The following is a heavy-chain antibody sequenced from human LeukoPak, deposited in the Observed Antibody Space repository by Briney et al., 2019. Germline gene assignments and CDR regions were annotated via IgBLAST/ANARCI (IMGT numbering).Heavy chain of an antibody. V-gene: IGHV1-69*05. D-gene: IGHD5-18*01. J-gene: IGHJ4*02. CDR2: IIPIFGTA. CDR1: GGTFSSYA. Sequence: SVKVSCKASGGTFSSYAISWVRQAPGQGLEWMGRIIPIFGTANYAQTFQGRVTITTDESTSTASMELSSLRSEDTAVYYCATPVKRGYSYGYYVYWGQGTLVTVSS. CDR3: ATPVKRGYSYGYYVY.